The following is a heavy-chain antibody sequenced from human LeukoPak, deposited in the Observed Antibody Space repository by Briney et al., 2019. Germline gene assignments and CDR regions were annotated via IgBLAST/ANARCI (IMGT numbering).Heavy chain of an antibody. J-gene: IGHJ4*02. CDR1: GFTVSSNY. V-gene: IGHV3-21*01. Sequence: GGSLRLSCAASGFTVSSNYMSWVRQAPGKGLEWVSSISSSSSYIYYADSVKGRFTISRDNAKNSLYLQMNSLRAEDTAVYYCARLLGGATVYWGQGTLVTVSS. CDR3: ARLLGGATVY. CDR2: ISSSSSYI. D-gene: IGHD1-26*01.